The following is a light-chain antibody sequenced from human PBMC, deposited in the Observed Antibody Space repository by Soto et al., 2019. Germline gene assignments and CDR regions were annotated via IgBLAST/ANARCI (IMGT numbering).Light chain of an antibody. Sequence: EIVMTQSPATLSLCRWERATLSCRASQSVRTNLAWYQHRPGQSPRLLIHGSSNRATGFPARFSGSGSGTDFTLTISRLETEDSAVYYCQQFDDSVTFGQGTRLEIK. CDR1: QSVRTN. J-gene: IGKJ5*01. CDR2: GSS. CDR3: QQFDDSVT. V-gene: IGKV3-15*01.